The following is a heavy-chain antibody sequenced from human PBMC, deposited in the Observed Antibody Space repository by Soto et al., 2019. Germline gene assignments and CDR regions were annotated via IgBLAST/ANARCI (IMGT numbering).Heavy chain of an antibody. V-gene: IGHV4-34*01. J-gene: IGHJ2*01. CDR3: ARGATYGDYWYFDL. CDR1: GGSFSGYY. D-gene: IGHD4-17*01. CDR2: INHSGST. Sequence: SETLSLTCAVYGGSFSGYYWSWIRQPPGKGLEWIGEINHSGSTNYNPSLKSRVTISVDTSKNQFSLKLSSVTAADTAVYYCARGATYGDYWYFDLWGRDTLVTVSS.